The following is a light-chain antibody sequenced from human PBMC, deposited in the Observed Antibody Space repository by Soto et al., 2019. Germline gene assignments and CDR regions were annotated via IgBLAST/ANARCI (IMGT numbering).Light chain of an antibody. CDR2: WAS. J-gene: IGKJ1*01. Sequence: DFLMSQSPTSLAVSLGERATINCKSSQIVLYSSKNYLGWFQQKPGQPPKLLIYWASTRESGVPDRFSGSGSGTDFTLTISSLQAEDVAVYYCQQYLTIPWTFGQGTKVDIK. V-gene: IGKV4-1*01. CDR1: QIVLYSSKNY. CDR3: QQYLTIPWT.